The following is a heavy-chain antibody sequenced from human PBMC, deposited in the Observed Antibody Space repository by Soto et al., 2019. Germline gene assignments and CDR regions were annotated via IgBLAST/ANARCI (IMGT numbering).Heavy chain of an antibody. CDR1: GGTFSSYA. CDR3: ARGQDILVVPAGNYYYYGMDV. Sequence: SVKVSCKDSGGTFSSYAIRWVRQAPGQGLEWMGGIISIFGTANYAQKFQVRVTITADESASTAYIELSSLRSEDTAVYYGARGQDILVVPAGNYYYYGMDVWAQGTTVTVSS. D-gene: IGHD2-2*01. CDR2: IISIFGTA. J-gene: IGHJ6*02. V-gene: IGHV1-69*13.